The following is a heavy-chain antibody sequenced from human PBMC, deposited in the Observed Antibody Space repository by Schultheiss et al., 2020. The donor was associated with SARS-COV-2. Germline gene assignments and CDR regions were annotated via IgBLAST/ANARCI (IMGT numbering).Heavy chain of an antibody. CDR1: GYTFTGYY. V-gene: IGHV1-2*02. J-gene: IGHJ3*02. CDR3: AREDASSSHAFDI. D-gene: IGHD6-6*01. Sequence: ASVKVSCKASGYTFTGYYMHWVRQAPGQGLEWMGWINPNSGGTNYAQKFQGRVTMTRDTSISTAYMELSRLRSDDTAVYYCAREDASSSHAFDIWGQGTMVTVSS. CDR2: INPNSGGT.